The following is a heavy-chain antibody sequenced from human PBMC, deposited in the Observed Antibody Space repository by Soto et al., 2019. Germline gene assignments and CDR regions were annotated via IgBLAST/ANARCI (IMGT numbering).Heavy chain of an antibody. J-gene: IGHJ6*02. D-gene: IGHD6-13*01. CDR3: ARVDRQQLIYYYDYGMDV. V-gene: IGHV1-18*01. CDR2: ISAYNGNT. Sequence: QVQLVQSGAEVKKPGASVKVSCKASGYTFTSYGISWVRQAPGQGLEWMGWISAYNGNTNYAQKLQGRVTMTTDTSTSTAYMELRSLRSDDTAVYYCARVDRQQLIYYYDYGMDVWGQGTTVTVSS. CDR1: GYTFTSYG.